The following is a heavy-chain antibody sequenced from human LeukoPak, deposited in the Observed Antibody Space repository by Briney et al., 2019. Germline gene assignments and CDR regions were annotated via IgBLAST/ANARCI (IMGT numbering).Heavy chain of an antibody. V-gene: IGHV3-48*02. J-gene: IGHJ5*02. CDR3: ARDQGDCSGGGCYDVGWFDP. D-gene: IGHD2-15*01. CDR2: ISSSSSTI. Sequence: PGGSLRLSCAASGFTFSSYSMNWVRQAPGKGLEWVSYISSSSSTIYYADSVKGQFTISRDNAKNSLYLQMNSLRDEDTAVYYCARDQGDCSGGGCYDVGWFDPWGQGTLVTVSS. CDR1: GFTFSSYS.